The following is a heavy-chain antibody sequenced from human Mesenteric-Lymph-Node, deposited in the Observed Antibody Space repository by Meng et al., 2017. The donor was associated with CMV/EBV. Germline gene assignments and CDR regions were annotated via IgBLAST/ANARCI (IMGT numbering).Heavy chain of an antibody. V-gene: IGHV1-69*10. CDR1: GGTFSSYA. J-gene: IGHJ3*02. CDR3: AKDYSRHSNSPENAFEN. CDR2: IIPILGIA. D-gene: IGHD2/OR15-2a*01. Sequence: SVKVSCKASGGTFSSYAISWVRQAPGQGLEWMGGIIPILGIANYAQKFQGRVTITADKSTSTAYMELSSLRSEDTAVYYCAKDYSRHSNSPENAFENWGQGTMVTVSS.